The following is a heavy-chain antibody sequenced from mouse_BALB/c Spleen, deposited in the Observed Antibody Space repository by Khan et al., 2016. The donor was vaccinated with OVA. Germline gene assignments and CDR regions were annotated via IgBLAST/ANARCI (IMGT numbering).Heavy chain of an antibody. CDR3: ARGRSTTASWFAY. D-gene: IGHD1-2*01. CDR2: ISSGGST. Sequence: DVKLQESGGGLVKPGGSLKLSCAASGFTFSSYAMSWVRQTPEKRLEWVASISSGGSTYYPDSVKGRFTISRDNARNILYLQMSSLRSEDTAMYYCARGRSTTASWFAYWGQGTLVTVSA. J-gene: IGHJ3*01. V-gene: IGHV5-6-5*01. CDR1: GFTFSSYA.